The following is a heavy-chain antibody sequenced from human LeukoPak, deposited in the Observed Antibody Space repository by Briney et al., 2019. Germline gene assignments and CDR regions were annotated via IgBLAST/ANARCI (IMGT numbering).Heavy chain of an antibody. D-gene: IGHD6-19*01. CDR3: ARRVGAVAGLEL. J-gene: IGHJ5*02. V-gene: IGHV3-30*04. Sequence: GGSLRLSCAASGFTFSSYAMHWVRQAPGKGLEWVAVISYDGSNKYYADSVKGRFTISRDNSKNTLYLQMNSLRAEDTAVYYCARRVGAVAGLELWGQGTLVTVSS. CDR1: GFTFSSYA. CDR2: ISYDGSNK.